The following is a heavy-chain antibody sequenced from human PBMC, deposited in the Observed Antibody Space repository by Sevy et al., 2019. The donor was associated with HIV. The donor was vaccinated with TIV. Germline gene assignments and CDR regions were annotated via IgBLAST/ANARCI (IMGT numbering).Heavy chain of an antibody. CDR2: IYYSGST. D-gene: IGHD4-17*01. CDR1: GGSISSGGYY. CDR3: ARGDLDYGGNFYY. J-gene: IGHJ4*02. V-gene: IGHV4-31*03. Sequence: SETLSLTCTVSGGSISSGGYYWSWIRQHPGKGLEWIGYIYYSGSTYYNPSLKSRVTISVDTSKNQFSLKLSSVTAADTAVYYCARGDLDYGGNFYYWGQGTLVTVSS.